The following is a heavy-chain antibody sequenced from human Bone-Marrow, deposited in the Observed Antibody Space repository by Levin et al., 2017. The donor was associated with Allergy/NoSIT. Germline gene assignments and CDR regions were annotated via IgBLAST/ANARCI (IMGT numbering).Heavy chain of an antibody. J-gene: IGHJ4*02. CDR1: GFTFSDYG. D-gene: IGHD6-13*01. CDR2: IWYDGSKK. CDR3: ARHRGITAAPDY. Sequence: GGSLRLSCAASGFTFSDYGMHWVRQAPGKGLEWVAVIWYDGSKKFYADSVKGRFTISRDNSKNTLDLQMNNLRGEDTAVYFCARHRGITAAPDYWGQGTLVTVSS. V-gene: IGHV3-33*01.